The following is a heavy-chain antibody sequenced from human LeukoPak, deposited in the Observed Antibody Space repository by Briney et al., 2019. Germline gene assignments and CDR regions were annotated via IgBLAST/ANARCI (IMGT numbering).Heavy chain of an antibody. D-gene: IGHD3-3*01. CDR2: INPNSGGT. Sequence: ASVKVSCKASGYTFTGYYMHWVRQAPGQGLEWMGWINPNSGGTNYAQKFQGRVTMTRDTSISTAYMELSRLGSDDTAVYYCARDATIFGVVLTPKYNWFDPWGQGTLVTVSS. J-gene: IGHJ5*02. CDR3: ARDATIFGVVLTPKYNWFDP. V-gene: IGHV1-2*02. CDR1: GYTFTGYY.